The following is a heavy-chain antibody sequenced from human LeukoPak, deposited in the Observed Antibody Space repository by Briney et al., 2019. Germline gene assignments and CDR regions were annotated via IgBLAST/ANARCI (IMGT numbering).Heavy chain of an antibody. V-gene: IGHV4-59*01. J-gene: IGHJ2*01. Sequence: PSETLSLTCTVSGGSISSYYWAWIRQPPGKGLEWIGYIHYSGDTNYKSSLKSRVTISVDTSRNQFSLKLNSVTAADTAVYYCARLVRDTATGYWYFDLWGRGTLVTVSS. D-gene: IGHD5-18*01. CDR2: IHYSGDT. CDR3: ARLVRDTATGYWYFDL. CDR1: GGSISSYY.